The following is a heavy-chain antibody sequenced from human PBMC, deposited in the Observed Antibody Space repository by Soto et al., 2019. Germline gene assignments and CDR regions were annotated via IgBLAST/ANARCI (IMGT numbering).Heavy chain of an antibody. J-gene: IGHJ4*02. Sequence: ASVKVSCKVSGYTLTELSMHWVRQAPGKGLEWMGGFDPEDGETIYAQKFQGRVTMTKDTSTSTAYMELSSLRSEDTAVYYCARDRAQLCSDYWGQGTLVTVSS. CDR2: FDPEDGET. CDR3: ARDRAQLCSDY. V-gene: IGHV1-24*01. CDR1: GYTLTELS. D-gene: IGHD5-18*01.